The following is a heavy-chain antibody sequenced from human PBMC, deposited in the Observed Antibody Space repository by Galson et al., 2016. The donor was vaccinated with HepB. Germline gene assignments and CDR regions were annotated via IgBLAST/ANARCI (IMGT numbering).Heavy chain of an antibody. CDR2: SGSGGPT. J-gene: IGHJ4*02. CDR3: AKSVLEYDILTGYYRRGADY. CDR1: GFTFSSYA. V-gene: IGHV3-23*01. D-gene: IGHD3-9*01. Sequence: SLRLSCAASGFTFSSYAMSWVRQAPGKGLEWVSSSGSGGPTYYADSVTGRFTISRDNSKNTLFLQMHSLRADDTAVYYCAKSVLEYDILTGYYRRGADYWGQGTLVTVS.